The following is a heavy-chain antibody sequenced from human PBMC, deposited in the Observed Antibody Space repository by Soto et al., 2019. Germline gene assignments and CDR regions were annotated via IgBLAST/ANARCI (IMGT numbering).Heavy chain of an antibody. CDR2: INPNSGGT. J-gene: IGHJ6*02. D-gene: IGHD3-10*01. Sequence: ASVKVSCKASRYTFTGYYMHWGRQAPEQGLEWMGWINPNSGGTNDAQKFQGWVTMTRDTSISTAYMELSRLRSDDTAVYYCARAMVRGVHYYYYGMDVWGQGTTVTVSS. CDR1: RYTFTGYY. V-gene: IGHV1-2*04. CDR3: ARAMVRGVHYYYYGMDV.